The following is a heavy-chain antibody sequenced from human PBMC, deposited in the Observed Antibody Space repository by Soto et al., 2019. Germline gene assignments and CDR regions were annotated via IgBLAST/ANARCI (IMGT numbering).Heavy chain of an antibody. V-gene: IGHV1-18*01. CDR3: AREASPYYGMDV. Sequence: ASVKVSCKASGYTFTIYGISWVRQAPGQGVEWMGWISAYNGNTNYAQKLQGRDTMTTDTSTSTAYMELRSLRSDDTAVYYCAREASPYYGMDVWGQGTTVTVAS. CDR2: ISAYNGNT. J-gene: IGHJ6*01. CDR1: GYTFTIYG.